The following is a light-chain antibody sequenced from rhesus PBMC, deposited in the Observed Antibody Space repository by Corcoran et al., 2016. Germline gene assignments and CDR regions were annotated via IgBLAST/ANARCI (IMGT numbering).Light chain of an antibody. V-gene: IGKV3-35*01. CDR2: YAS. Sequence: EIVMTQSPATLSLSPGERATLPCRASQSVSSNLAWYQQKPGKAPRLLIYYASNRATGIPDRFSGSGSGTDFPLTISSLEPKAVGVCYCQQYNNWNSFGQGAKVEIK. CDR3: QQYNNWNS. CDR1: QSVSSN. J-gene: IGKJ2*01.